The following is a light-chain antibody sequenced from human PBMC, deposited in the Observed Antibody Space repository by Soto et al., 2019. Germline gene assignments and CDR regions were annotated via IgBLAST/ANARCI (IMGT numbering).Light chain of an antibody. CDR2: AAS. Sequence: ATQMIHAPSSPSASLGDRVTITFPASQGIRNDLGWYQQKPGKAPKLLIYAASSLQSGVPSRFSGSGSGTDFTLTISSLQPEDFATYYCLQDYNYPLTFGGGTKVDIK. J-gene: IGKJ4*01. CDR1: QGIRND. V-gene: IGKV1-6*01. CDR3: LQDYNYPLT.